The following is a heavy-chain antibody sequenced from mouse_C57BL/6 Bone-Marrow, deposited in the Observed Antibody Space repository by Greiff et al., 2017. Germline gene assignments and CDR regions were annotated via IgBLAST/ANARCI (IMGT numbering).Heavy chain of an antibody. V-gene: IGHV1-66*01. CDR2: IYPGSGNT. CDR1: GYSFTSSY. J-gene: IGHJ2*01. CDR3: ARSDDGYYAYYFDY. Sequence: VQLQQSGPELVKPGASVKISCKASGYSFTSSYIHWVKQRHGPGLEWIGWIYPGSGNTKYNEKFKGKATLTAETSSSTAYMQLSSLTSEDSAVYYCARSDDGYYAYYFDYWRQGTTLTVSS. D-gene: IGHD2-3*01.